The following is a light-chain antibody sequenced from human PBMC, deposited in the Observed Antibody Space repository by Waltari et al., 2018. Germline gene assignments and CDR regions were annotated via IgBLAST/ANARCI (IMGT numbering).Light chain of an antibody. CDR2: EVT. Sequence: QSALTQPASVSGSPGQSITISCTGTSRDVGGYNYVSWYQQHPGKAPKLMIYEVTNRPSGVSNRFSGSKSGNTASLTISGLQAEDEADYYCSSYTTSINWVFGGGTKLTVL. CDR1: SRDVGGYNY. CDR3: SSYTTSINWV. J-gene: IGLJ3*02. V-gene: IGLV2-14*01.